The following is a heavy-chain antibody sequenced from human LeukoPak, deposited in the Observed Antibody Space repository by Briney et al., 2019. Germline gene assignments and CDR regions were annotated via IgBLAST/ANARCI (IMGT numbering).Heavy chain of an antibody. CDR1: GGSFSGYY. CDR2: INHSGST. J-gene: IGHJ4*02. V-gene: IGHV4-34*01. Sequence: SETLSLTCAVYGGSFSGYYWSWIRQPPGKGLEWIGEINHSGSTNYNPSLKSRVTISVDTSKNQFSLKLSSVTTADTAVYYCARSMGGIAAGGHFDYWGQGTLDTVSS. D-gene: IGHD6-13*01. CDR3: ARSMGGIAAGGHFDY.